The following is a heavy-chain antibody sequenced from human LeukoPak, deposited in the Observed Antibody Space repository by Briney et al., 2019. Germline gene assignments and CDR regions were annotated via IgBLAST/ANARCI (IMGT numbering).Heavy chain of an antibody. V-gene: IGHV3-49*04. CDR2: IASETYGGTA. CDR3: TRDQTPYY. J-gene: IGHJ4*02. Sequence: GGSLRLSCAASGFTFSDYYMTWVRQAPGKGLEWVGFIASETYGGTAEYAASVKGRFIISRDDSKSIAYLQMNSLKTEDTAVYYCTRDQTPYYWGQGTLVTVSS. CDR1: GFTFSDYY.